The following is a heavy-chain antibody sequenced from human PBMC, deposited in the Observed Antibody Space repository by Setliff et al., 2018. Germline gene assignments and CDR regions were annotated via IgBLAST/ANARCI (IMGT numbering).Heavy chain of an antibody. V-gene: IGHV3-33*03. CDR1: GFTFSSYG. CDR2: IWYDGSKE. D-gene: IGHD2-2*01. J-gene: IGHJ6*03. Sequence: GGSLRLSCAASGFTFSSYGMHWVRQAPGKGLEWVAVIWYDGSKEFYADSVKGRFTISRDNAQNSLYLQMDSLRAEDTAVYYCARSPRPPTSLDYVDVWGDGTMVTVSS. CDR3: ARSPRPPTSLDYVDV.